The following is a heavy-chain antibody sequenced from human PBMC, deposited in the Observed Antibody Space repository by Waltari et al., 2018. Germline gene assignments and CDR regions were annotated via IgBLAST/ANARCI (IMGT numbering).Heavy chain of an antibody. CDR3: ARVGSRLRLGEFPYYFDY. CDR2: IYYSGST. CDR1: GGSISSYY. D-gene: IGHD3-16*01. V-gene: IGHV4-59*01. Sequence: QVQLQESGPGLVKPSETLSLTCTVSGGSISSYYWSWIRQPPGKGLEWIGYIYYSGSTNYNPSLKSRVTISVDTSKNQFSLKLSSVTAADTAVYYCARVGSRLRLGEFPYYFDYWGQGTLVTVSS. J-gene: IGHJ4*02.